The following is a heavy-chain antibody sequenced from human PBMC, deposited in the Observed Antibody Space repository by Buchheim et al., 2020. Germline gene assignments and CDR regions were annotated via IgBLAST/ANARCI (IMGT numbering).Heavy chain of an antibody. Sequence: QVQLVESGGGVVQPGRSLRLSCAASGFTFSSYGMHWVRQAPGKGLEWVAVISYDGSNKYYADSVKGRFTISRDNSKNTLYLQMNSLRAEDTAVYYCARAYDFWSGYPIDYWGQGTL. J-gene: IGHJ4*02. V-gene: IGHV3-30*03. CDR1: GFTFSSYG. D-gene: IGHD3-3*01. CDR3: ARAYDFWSGYPIDY. CDR2: ISYDGSNK.